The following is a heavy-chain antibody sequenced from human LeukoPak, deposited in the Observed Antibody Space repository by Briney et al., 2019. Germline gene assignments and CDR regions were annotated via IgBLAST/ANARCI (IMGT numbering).Heavy chain of an antibody. D-gene: IGHD5-12*01. Sequence: GGSLRLSCAASGFTFSSYAMHWVRQAPGKGLEYVSAISSNGGSTYYANSVKGRFTISRDNSKNTLYLQMGSLRAEDMAVYYCARARGLVATPFDYWGQGTLVTVSS. CDR3: ARARGLVATPFDY. V-gene: IGHV3-64*01. CDR2: ISSNGGST. J-gene: IGHJ4*02. CDR1: GFTFSSYA.